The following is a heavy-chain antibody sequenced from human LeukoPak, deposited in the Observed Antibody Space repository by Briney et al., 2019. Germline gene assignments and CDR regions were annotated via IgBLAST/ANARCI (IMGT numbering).Heavy chain of an antibody. Sequence: GASVKVSCKASGYTFTSYAMNWVRQAPGQGLEWMGWINTNTGNPTYAQGFTGRFVFSLDTSVSTAYLQISSLKAEDTAVYYCARSSSWPGGDYYGMDVWGQGTTVTVSS. V-gene: IGHV7-4-1*02. CDR1: GYTFTSYA. CDR2: INTNTGNP. CDR3: ARSSSWPGGDYYGMDV. J-gene: IGHJ6*02. D-gene: IGHD6-13*01.